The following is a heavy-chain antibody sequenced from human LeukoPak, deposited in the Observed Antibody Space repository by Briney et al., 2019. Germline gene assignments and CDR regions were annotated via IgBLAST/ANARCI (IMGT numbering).Heavy chain of an antibody. CDR1: GYPLLSYW. V-gene: IGHV3-66*03. J-gene: IGHJ5*02. CDR2: IRDSGER. CDR3: ARDRAVTQDWVKFDP. Sequence: GRSQRLSSASSGYPLLSYWMSSVLPSTHLRLAPPSLIRDSGERFYAESVKGRFTISRDNSKNTMYLQINRLRVEDTAVYFCARDRAVTQDWVKFDPWGQGTLVTVSS. D-gene: IGHD4-17*01.